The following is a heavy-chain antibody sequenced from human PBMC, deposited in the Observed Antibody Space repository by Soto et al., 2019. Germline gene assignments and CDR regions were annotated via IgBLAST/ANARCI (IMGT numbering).Heavy chain of an antibody. J-gene: IGHJ4*02. CDR2: IYYTGNT. D-gene: IGHD5-18*01. Sequence: PSETLSLTCTVSGDSSVSSSSYYWGWIRQPPGKGLEWIGSIYYTGNTFYSPSFRSRLTISVDTSKNQFSLKPSSVTAADTAVYYCARIRGYSYGFDYWGQGTLVTVSS. CDR1: GDSSVSSSSYY. V-gene: IGHV4-39*01. CDR3: ARIRGYSYGFDY.